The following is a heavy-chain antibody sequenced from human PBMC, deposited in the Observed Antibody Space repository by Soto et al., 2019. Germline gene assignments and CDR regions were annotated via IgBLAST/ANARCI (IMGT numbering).Heavy chain of an antibody. J-gene: IGHJ3*01. V-gene: IGHV3-53*01. CDR1: GFTVSSNF. D-gene: IGHD2-15*01. CDR2: VYSGGRT. Sequence: PGGSLRLSCAASGFTVSSNFMIWVRQAPGMGLEWVSVVYSGGRTSYADSVKGRFTISRDSPENTLYLQMSNLRVEDTAVYYCARALVEVHAHPRLDAFDLWGQGTKVTVS. CDR3: ARALVEVHAHPRLDAFDL.